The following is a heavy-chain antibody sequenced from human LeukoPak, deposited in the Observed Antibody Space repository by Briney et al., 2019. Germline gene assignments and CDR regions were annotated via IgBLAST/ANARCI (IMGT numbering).Heavy chain of an antibody. D-gene: IGHD5-12*01. Sequence: SETLSLTCTVSGGSISSYYWSWIRQPPGKGLEWIGYIYYSGSTNYNPSLKSRVTISVDTSKNQFSLKLSSVTAADTAVYYCAGPSGYGLPNAFDIWGQGTMVTVSS. CDR2: IYYSGST. J-gene: IGHJ3*02. CDR3: AGPSGYGLPNAFDI. V-gene: IGHV4-59*01. CDR1: GGSISSYY.